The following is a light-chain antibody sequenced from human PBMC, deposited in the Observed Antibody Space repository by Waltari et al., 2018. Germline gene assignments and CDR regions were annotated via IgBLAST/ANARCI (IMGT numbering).Light chain of an antibody. Sequence: DIQMTQSPSSLSASVGDRVTITCRASRSISGYLNWYQKTSGKAPDLLIFGASRLQSVVPSRFSGSGSWTDFTLTISSLQPEDFATYYCQQSYSVPLTFGGGTKVEIK. J-gene: IGKJ4*01. CDR3: QQSYSVPLT. CDR2: GAS. CDR1: RSISGY. V-gene: IGKV1-39*01.